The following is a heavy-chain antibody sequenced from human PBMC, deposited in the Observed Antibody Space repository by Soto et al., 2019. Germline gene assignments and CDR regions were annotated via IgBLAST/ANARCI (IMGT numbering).Heavy chain of an antibody. J-gene: IGHJ4*02. D-gene: IGHD3-22*01. CDR2: IYHSGGT. V-gene: IGHV4-30-2*01. CDR1: GDSIGSGGYS. CDR3: ARDSRSGYYLEY. Sequence: PSETLSLTCAVSGDSIGSGGYSWNWIRQPPGKGLEWIGYIYHSGGTDYNPSLKSRVTITVDSSNNQFSLKLNSVTAADTAVYYCARDSRSGYYLEYWGQGTLVTVSS.